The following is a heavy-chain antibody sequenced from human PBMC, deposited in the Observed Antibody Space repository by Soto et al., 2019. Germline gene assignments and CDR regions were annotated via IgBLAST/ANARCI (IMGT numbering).Heavy chain of an antibody. D-gene: IGHD6-19*01. CDR3: AKDRSSGWHFAFDI. V-gene: IGHV1-3*01. J-gene: IGHJ4*02. Sequence: ASVKVSCKASGYTFTNYAMHWVRQAPGQRLEWMGWINAGNGNTKYSQKFQGRVPITRDTTASTAYMEMSSLRSEDTAMYFCAKDRSSGWHFAFDIWGPGTLVTVSS. CDR2: INAGNGNT. CDR1: GYTFTNYA.